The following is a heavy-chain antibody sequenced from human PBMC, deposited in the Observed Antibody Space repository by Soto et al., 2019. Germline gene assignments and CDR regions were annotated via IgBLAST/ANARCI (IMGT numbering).Heavy chain of an antibody. CDR3: ARGSSGYGYDAFDI. J-gene: IGHJ3*02. CDR2: IYGDGGT. CDR1: GFTVSSNY. D-gene: IGHD5-12*01. V-gene: IGHV3-53*04. Sequence: EVQLVESGGGLVQPGGSLRRSCAASGFTVSSNYMTWVRQAPGKGLEWVSDIYGDGGTYYADSVKGRFTISRHNSKNTLYLQMNSLRPEDTAVYYCARGSSGYGYDAFDIWGQGTMVTVSS.